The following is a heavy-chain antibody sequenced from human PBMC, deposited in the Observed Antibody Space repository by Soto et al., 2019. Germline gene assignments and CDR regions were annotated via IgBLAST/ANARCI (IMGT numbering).Heavy chain of an antibody. CDR3: TRENAIAAAGYYYGMDV. V-gene: IGHV3-49*03. Sequence: QAVGSLRLSCTASGFTFGDYAMSWFRQAPGKGLEWVGFIRSKAYGGTTEYAASVKGRFTISRDDSKSIAYLQMNSLKTEDTAVYYCTRENAIAAAGYYYGMDVWGQGTTVTVSS. CDR1: GFTFGDYA. CDR2: IRSKAYGGTT. D-gene: IGHD6-13*01. J-gene: IGHJ6*02.